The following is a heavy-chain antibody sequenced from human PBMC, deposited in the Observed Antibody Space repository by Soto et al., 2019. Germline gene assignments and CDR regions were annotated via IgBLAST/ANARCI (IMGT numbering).Heavy chain of an antibody. CDR1: AFTFSSYG. J-gene: IGHJ6*02. D-gene: IGHD1-26*01. CDR3: AKDQGWELLSYYYGMDV. V-gene: IGHV3-30*18. CDR2: ISYDGSNK. Sequence: QVQLVESGGGVVQPGRSLRLSCAASAFTFSSYGMHWVRQAPGKGLEWVAIISYDGSNKYYADSVKGRFTISRDNSKNTLYLQMNSLRGEDTAVYYGAKDQGWELLSYYYGMDVWGQGTTVTVSS.